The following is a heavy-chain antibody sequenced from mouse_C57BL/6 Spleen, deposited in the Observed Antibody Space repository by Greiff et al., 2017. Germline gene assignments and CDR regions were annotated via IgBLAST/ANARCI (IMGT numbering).Heavy chain of an antibody. CDR3: ARHEDCWDY. V-gene: IGHV1-62-2*01. J-gene: IGHJ2*01. CDR2: FYPGGGSI. Sequence: VQLQESGAELVKPGASVKLSCKASGYTFTEYTIHWVKQRSGQGLEWIGWFYPGGGSIKYNAKFQDKATLTADKSSSTGYLELSSLTSEDSAVHFCARHEDCWDYWGQGTTLTVSS. CDR1: GYTFTEYT.